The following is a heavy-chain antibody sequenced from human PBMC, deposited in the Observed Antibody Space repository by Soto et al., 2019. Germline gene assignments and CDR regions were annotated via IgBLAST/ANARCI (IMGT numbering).Heavy chain of an antibody. Sequence: QVQLVQSGAEVKKPGASVKVSCKASGYTFTSYGISWVRQAPGQGIEWVGGINAYNGNTNSAQNLQGRVTMTTDTYTSTAYMGLRSLRSDATAIYYCARDWFGIDYWGQGTLVTVSS. CDR3: ARDWFGIDY. J-gene: IGHJ4*02. CDR1: GYTFTSYG. V-gene: IGHV1-18*01. CDR2: INAYNGNT. D-gene: IGHD3-16*01.